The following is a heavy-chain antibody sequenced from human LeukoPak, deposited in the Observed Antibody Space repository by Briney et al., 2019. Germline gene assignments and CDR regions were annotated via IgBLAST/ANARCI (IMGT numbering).Heavy chain of an antibody. CDR2: ISGSGGST. Sequence: PGGSLRLSCAASEFTSSNYAMNWVRQAPGKGLEWVSGISGSGGSTYYADSVKGRFTISRDNSKNTLYVQMNSLRAEDTAVYYCAKARGFCSGNNCYSPFDPWGQGTLVTVSS. V-gene: IGHV3-23*01. J-gene: IGHJ5*02. CDR3: AKARGFCSGNNCYSPFDP. D-gene: IGHD2-15*01. CDR1: EFTSSNYA.